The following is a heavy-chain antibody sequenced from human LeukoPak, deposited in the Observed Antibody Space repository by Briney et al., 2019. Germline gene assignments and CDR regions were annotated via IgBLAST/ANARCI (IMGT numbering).Heavy chain of an antibody. CDR1: GGSISSYY. Sequence: SETLSLTCTVSGGSISSYYWSWIRQPAGKGLEWIGRIYTSGSTNYNPSLKSRVTISVDTSKNQFSLKLSSVTAADTAVYYCAVDRTYYDILTGYSRYNWFDPWGQGTLVTVSS. CDR3: AVDRTYYDILTGYSRYNWFDP. J-gene: IGHJ5*02. CDR2: IYTSGST. V-gene: IGHV4-4*07. D-gene: IGHD3-9*01.